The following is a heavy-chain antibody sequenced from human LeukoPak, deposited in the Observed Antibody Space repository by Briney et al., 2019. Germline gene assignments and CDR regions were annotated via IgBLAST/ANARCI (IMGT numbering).Heavy chain of an antibody. D-gene: IGHD1-26*01. CDR1: GFTFNIYG. CDR2: ISYDGSNK. V-gene: IGHV3-30*03. CDR3: AREGATPAEEFDY. J-gene: IGHJ4*02. Sequence: GGSLRLSCAASGFTFNIYGMSWVRQAPGKGLEWVAVISYDGSNKYYADSVKGRFTISRDNSKNTLYLQMNSLRAEDTAVYYCAREGATPAEEFDYWGQGTLVTVSS.